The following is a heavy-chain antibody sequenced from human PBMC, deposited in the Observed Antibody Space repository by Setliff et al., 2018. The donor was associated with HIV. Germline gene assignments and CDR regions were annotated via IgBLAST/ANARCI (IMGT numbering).Heavy chain of an antibody. CDR3: ARGGYYYDSGSSFGS. Sequence: SETLSLTCTVSDGSISSHYWSWIRQSPGNGLEWIGYVYHSGTGTIRYNPSLKSRVTISVDTSKSQFSLKLNSMTAADTAVYYCARGGYYYDSGSSFGSWGQGTLVTVSS. CDR2: VYHSGTGTI. CDR1: DGSISSHY. D-gene: IGHD3-10*01. J-gene: IGHJ4*02. V-gene: IGHV4-59*11.